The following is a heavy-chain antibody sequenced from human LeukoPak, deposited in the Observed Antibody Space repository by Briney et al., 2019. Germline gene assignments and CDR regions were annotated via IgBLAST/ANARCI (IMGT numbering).Heavy chain of an antibody. V-gene: IGHV3-30*18. CDR1: GLTFSSYG. Sequence: GRSLRLSCAASGLTFSSYGMHWVRQAPGKGLEWVAVISYDGSNKYYADSVKGRFTISRDNSKNTLYLQMNSLRAEDTAVYYCANSHSSSWYDYWGQGTLVTVSS. J-gene: IGHJ4*02. CDR2: ISYDGSNK. CDR3: ANSHSSSWYDY. D-gene: IGHD6-13*01.